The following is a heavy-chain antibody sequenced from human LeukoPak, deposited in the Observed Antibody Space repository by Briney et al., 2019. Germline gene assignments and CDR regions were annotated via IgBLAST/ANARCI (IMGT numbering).Heavy chain of an antibody. CDR3: AKDGTYYDILTVDY. CDR1: GFTFSSYA. D-gene: IGHD3-9*01. V-gene: IGHV3-23*01. J-gene: IGHJ4*02. CDR2: ISFSGSNT. Sequence: PGGSLRLSCAASGFTFSSYAMSWVRQAPGKGLEWVSAISFSGSNTYYADSVKGRFTISRDNLKNTLYLQMNSLGAEDTAVYYCAKDGTYYDILTVDYWGQGTLVTVSS.